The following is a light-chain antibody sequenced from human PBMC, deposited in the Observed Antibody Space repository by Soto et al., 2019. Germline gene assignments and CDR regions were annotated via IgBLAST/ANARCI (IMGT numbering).Light chain of an antibody. J-gene: IGLJ1*01. CDR3: SSYTSSSTLYV. V-gene: IGLV2-14*01. CDR2: EVN. CDR1: SSDVGGYTY. Sequence: QSALTQPASVSGSPRQSITISCTGASSDVGGYTYVSWYQQHQGKAPKLMIYEVNNRPSGVSNRFSGSKSGNTASLTISGLQAEDEADDYCSSYTSSSTLYVFGTGTKLTVL.